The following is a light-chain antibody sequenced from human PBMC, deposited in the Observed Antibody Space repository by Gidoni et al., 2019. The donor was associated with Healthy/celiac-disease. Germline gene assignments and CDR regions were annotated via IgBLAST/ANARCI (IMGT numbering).Light chain of an antibody. CDR3: QKRSNWQLWT. CDR2: DAS. Sequence: DIVLTQSPATLSLSPGGRATLSCRASQSVSSYLAWYQQKPGQAPRLLIYDASNRATGIPARFRGSGSGKDFTLTISSLEPEDFAVYYCQKRSNWQLWTFGQGTKVEIK. J-gene: IGKJ1*01. CDR1: QSVSSY. V-gene: IGKV3-11*01.